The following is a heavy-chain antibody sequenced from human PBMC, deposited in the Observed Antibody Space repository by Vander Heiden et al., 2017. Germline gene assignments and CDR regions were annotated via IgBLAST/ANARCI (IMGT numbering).Heavy chain of an antibody. CDR2: IYWNDDK. D-gene: IGHD3-3*01. V-gene: IGHV2-5*01. CDR3: AHRETVFWSGYHYFDY. Sequence: QITLKESGPTLVTPTQTLTLTCTFSGFSLSTSGVGVGWIRQPPGKALEWLALIYWNDDKRYSPSLKSRLTITKDTSKNQVVLTMTNMDPVDTATYYCAHRETVFWSGYHYFDYWCQGTLVTVSS. CDR1: GFSLSTSGVG. J-gene: IGHJ4*02.